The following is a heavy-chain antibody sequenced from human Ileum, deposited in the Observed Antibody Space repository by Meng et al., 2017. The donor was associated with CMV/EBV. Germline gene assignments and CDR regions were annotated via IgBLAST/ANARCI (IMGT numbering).Heavy chain of an antibody. D-gene: IGHD1-26*01. V-gene: IGHV3-21*01. CDR3: LTDPNWGAV. CDR1: EFIFKTYD. Sequence: EVQLVESGGXLVKPGXSLRLSCAASEFIFKTYDMYWVRQAPGKGLEWVSSIGRSGTDVAYADPVEGRFTISRDKNSLYLEMKSLRADDTAVYYCLTDPNWGAVWGQGTLGTVAS. CDR2: IGRSGTDV. J-gene: IGHJ4*02.